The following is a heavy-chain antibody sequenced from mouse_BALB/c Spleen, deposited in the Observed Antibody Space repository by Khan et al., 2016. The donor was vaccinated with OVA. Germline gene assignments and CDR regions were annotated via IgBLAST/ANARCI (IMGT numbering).Heavy chain of an antibody. Sequence: DLVKPGASVKLSCKASGYTFTSYWINWIKQRPGKGLEWIGRIGPGSSNAYYNDMFKDKATLTVDTSSNTAYIQLSSLSSEDSAVYFCARENYCGRSCYAMDYWGQGTSVTVSA. CDR3: ARENYCGRSCYAMDY. J-gene: IGHJ4*01. V-gene: IGHV1S41*01. CDR2: IGPGSSNA. CDR1: GYTFTSYW. D-gene: IGHD1-1*01.